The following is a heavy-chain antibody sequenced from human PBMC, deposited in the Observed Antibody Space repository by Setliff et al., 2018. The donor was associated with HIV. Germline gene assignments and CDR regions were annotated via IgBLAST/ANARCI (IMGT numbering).Heavy chain of an antibody. CDR1: GGSISSSSHY. J-gene: IGHJ3*02. Sequence: PSETLSLTCTVSGGSISSSSHYWGWIRQPPGKGLEWIGSIYYSGSTYYNPSLKGRVTISVDTSKNQFSLKLSSVTAADTAVYYCARGRITIFGVTYYTKDAFDIWGQGNAGHRLL. D-gene: IGHD3-3*01. CDR2: IYYSGST. CDR3: ARGRITIFGVTYYTKDAFDI. V-gene: IGHV4-39*07.